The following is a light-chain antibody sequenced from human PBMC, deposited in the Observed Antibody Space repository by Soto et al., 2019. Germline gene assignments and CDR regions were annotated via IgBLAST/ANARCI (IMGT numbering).Light chain of an antibody. CDR2: EGS. CDR3: CSYAGSSTSVV. CDR1: SSDVGGYGY. Sequence: QSALTQPASVSGSPGQSITISCTGTSSDVGGYGYVSWCQQHPGKAPKLMIYEGSKRPSGVSNRFSGSKSGNTASLTISGLQAEDEADYYCCSYAGSSTSVVFGGGTKVTVL. V-gene: IGLV2-23*01. J-gene: IGLJ2*01.